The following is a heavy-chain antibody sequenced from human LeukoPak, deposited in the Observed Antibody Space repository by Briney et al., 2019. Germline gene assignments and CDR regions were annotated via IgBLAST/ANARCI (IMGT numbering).Heavy chain of an antibody. D-gene: IGHD3-16*01. CDR2: IKEHGSEK. Sequence: GSLRLSCAASGFTFSSYWLSWVRQAPGKGLEWVAIIKEHGSEKYYVDSVKGRFTISRDNAENSLYLQMNSLRAEDTAVYYCARERLGAIKRRLNGDFDLWGRGTLVTVSS. J-gene: IGHJ2*01. V-gene: IGHV3-7*01. CDR1: GFTFSSYW. CDR3: ARERLGAIKRRLNGDFDL.